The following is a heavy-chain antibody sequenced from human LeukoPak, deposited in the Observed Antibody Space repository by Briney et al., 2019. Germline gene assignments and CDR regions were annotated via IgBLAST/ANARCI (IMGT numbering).Heavy chain of an antibody. J-gene: IGHJ4*02. CDR3: AENNCGGNSGGTPPG. CDR1: GFTFSSYA. CDR2: ISYDGSNK. D-gene: IGHD4-23*01. Sequence: PGGSLRLSCAASGFTFSSYAMHWVRQAPGKGLEWVAVISYDGSNKYYADSVKGRFTISRDNSKNTLYLQMNSLRAEDTAVYYCAENNCGGNSGGTPPGWGQGTLVTVSS. V-gene: IGHV3-30-3*01.